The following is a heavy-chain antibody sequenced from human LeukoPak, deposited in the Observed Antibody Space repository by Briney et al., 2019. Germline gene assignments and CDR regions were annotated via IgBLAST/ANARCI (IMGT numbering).Heavy chain of an antibody. CDR1: GDSVSSNSAA. CDR3: ARGGCSSTSCRRYFDY. Sequence: SQTLSLTCAISGDSVSSNSAAWNWIRQSPSRGLEWLGRTYYKSKWCNDYAVSVKRRMTINPDTSKNHFSLQLNSVAPEDTAVYYCARGGCSSTSCRRYFDYWGQGTLVTVSS. CDR2: TYYKSKWCN. J-gene: IGHJ4*02. V-gene: IGHV6-1*01. D-gene: IGHD2-2*01.